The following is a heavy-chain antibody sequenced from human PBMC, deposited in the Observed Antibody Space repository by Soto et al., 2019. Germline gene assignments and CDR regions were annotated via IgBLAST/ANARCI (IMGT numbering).Heavy chain of an antibody. CDR2: IYYSGST. CDR1: GGSVSSGSYY. Sequence: SETLSLTCTVSGGSVSSGSYYWSWIRQPPGKGLEWIGYIYYSGSTNYNPSLKSRVTISVDTSKNQFSLKLSSVTAADTAVYYCASGYYDSSGYYYFDYWGQGTLVTVSS. J-gene: IGHJ4*02. CDR3: ASGYYDSSGYYYFDY. V-gene: IGHV4-61*01. D-gene: IGHD3-22*01.